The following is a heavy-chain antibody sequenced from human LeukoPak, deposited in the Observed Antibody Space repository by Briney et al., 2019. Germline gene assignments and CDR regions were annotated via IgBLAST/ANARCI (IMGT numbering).Heavy chain of an antibody. Sequence: ASVKVSCKASGYTFTGYYMHWVRQAPGQGLEWMEWINPNSGGTNYAQKFQGRVTMTRDTSISTAYMELRRLRSDDTAVYYCARDFDTSGYYTGHWGQGTLVTVSS. D-gene: IGHD3-22*01. CDR1: GYTFTGYY. J-gene: IGHJ4*02. CDR2: INPNSGGT. CDR3: ARDFDTSGYYTGH. V-gene: IGHV1-2*02.